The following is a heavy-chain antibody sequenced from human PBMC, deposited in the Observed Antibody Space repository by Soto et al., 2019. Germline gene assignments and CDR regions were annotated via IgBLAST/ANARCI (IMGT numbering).Heavy chain of an antibody. CDR1: VYAFASYV. Sequence: SVKASSKARVYAFASYVINWLRQAAGQGLEWMGWISPHNGITKYEQKLQRRVTMTTDTSNKTDLMELTSLRSDDTAVYYCAASLDYTSGWEFDYWGQGTLVTVSS. CDR2: ISPHNGIT. CDR3: AASLDYTSGWEFDY. D-gene: IGHD6-19*01. J-gene: IGHJ4*02. V-gene: IGHV1-18*01.